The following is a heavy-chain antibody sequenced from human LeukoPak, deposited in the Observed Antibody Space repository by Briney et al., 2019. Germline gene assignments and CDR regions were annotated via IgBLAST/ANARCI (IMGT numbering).Heavy chain of an antibody. CDR2: FDPEDGET. D-gene: IGHD2-15*01. V-gene: IGHV1-24*01. CDR1: GYTLTELS. J-gene: IGHJ4*02. CDR3: ATLSYYCSGGSCYPTFDY. Sequence: ASVKVSCKVSGYTLTELSMHWVRQAPGKGLEWMGGFDPEDGETNYAQKFQGRVTMTEDTSTDTAYMELSSLRSEDTAVYYCATLSYYCSGGSCYPTFDYWGQGTLVTVSS.